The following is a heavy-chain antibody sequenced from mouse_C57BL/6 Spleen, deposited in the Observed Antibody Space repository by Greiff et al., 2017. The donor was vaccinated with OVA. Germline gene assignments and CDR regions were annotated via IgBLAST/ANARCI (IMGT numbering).Heavy chain of an antibody. CDR2: INPNSGTT. Sequence: VQLQQSGPELVKPGASVKISCKASGYSFTDSNMNWVKQSHGKSLEWIGEINPNSGTTSYNQKFKGKATLTVDHASSTAYMQLNSLTSEDSAVYYCARGGFYGSSYGYFDYWGQGTTLTVSS. J-gene: IGHJ2*01. CDR1: GYSFTDSN. CDR3: ARGGFYGSSYGYFDY. D-gene: IGHD1-1*01. V-gene: IGHV1-39*01.